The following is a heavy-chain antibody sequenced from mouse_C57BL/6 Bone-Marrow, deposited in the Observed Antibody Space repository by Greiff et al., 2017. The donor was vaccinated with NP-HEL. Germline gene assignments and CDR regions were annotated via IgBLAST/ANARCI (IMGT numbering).Heavy chain of an antibody. Sequence: VQLQQSGAELVKPGASVKISCKASGYEFRNYWMNWVKQRPGKGLEWIGQIYPGDGDTNYNGKFKDKATLTADKSSSTAYMQLSRLTSEDASVYFCARGAYWGQGTLVTVSA. CDR1: GYEFRNYW. J-gene: IGHJ3*01. CDR3: ARGAY. V-gene: IGHV1-80*01. CDR2: IYPGDGDT.